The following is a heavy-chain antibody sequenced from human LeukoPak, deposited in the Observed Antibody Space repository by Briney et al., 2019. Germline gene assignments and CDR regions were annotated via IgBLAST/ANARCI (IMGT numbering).Heavy chain of an antibody. Sequence: SVKVSCKASGGTFSSYAISWVRQAPGQGLEWMGRIIPIFGTANYAQKFQGRVTITTDESTSTAYMELSSLRSVDTAVYYCARVSSYGRYYFDYWGQGTLVTVSS. J-gene: IGHJ4*02. CDR3: ARVSSYGRYYFDY. V-gene: IGHV1-69*05. D-gene: IGHD5-18*01. CDR2: IIPIFGTA. CDR1: GGTFSSYA.